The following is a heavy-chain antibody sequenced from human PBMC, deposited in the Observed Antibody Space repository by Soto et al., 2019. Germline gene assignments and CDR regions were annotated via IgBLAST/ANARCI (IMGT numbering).Heavy chain of an antibody. CDR1: GGSITSYY. D-gene: IGHD1-26*01. J-gene: IGHJ6*02. CDR3: ARGGVGASTNYYYYYGMDV. CDR2: IYYSGST. Sequence: PSETLSLTCTVSGGSITSYYWSCIRQPPGKGLEWIGYIYYSGSTNYNPSLKSRVTISVDTSKNQFSLKLSSVTAADTAVYYCARGGVGASTNYYYYYGMDVWGQGTTVTVSS. V-gene: IGHV4-59*01.